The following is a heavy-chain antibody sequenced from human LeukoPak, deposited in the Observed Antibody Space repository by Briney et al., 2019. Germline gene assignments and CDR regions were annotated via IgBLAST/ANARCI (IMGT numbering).Heavy chain of an antibody. V-gene: IGHV4-59*01. CDR1: GGSITNYY. CDR3: ARKAAAGIPPLYNWFDP. Sequence: SQTLSLTCTVSGGSITNYYWSWIRQPPGKGLEWIGYIYYTGSTNYNPSLRSRVTISVDTSKNQLSPKLTSVTPADTAVYYCARKAAAGIPPLYNWFDPWGQGTLVTVSA. CDR2: IYYTGST. J-gene: IGHJ5*02. D-gene: IGHD6-13*01.